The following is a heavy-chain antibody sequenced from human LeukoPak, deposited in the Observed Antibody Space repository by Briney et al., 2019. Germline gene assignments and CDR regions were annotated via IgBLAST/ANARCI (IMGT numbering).Heavy chain of an antibody. J-gene: IGHJ4*02. CDR3: ARERGGGSYPPAPLWY. D-gene: IGHD1-26*01. CDR2: IYYSGRT. V-gene: IGHV4-39*07. Sequence: SETLSLTCTASGSSISSSSYYWGWIRQPPGKGLEWIGSIYYSGRTFYNPSLKSRVTISVDTSKNQFSLKLSSVTAADTAVYHCARERGGGSYPPAPLWYWGQGTLVTVSS. CDR1: GSSISSSSYY.